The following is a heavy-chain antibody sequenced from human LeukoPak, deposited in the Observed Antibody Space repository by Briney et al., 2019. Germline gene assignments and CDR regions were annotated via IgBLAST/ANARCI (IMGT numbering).Heavy chain of an antibody. CDR3: TRGLWRKVDY. D-gene: IGHD3-3*01. J-gene: IGHJ4*02. CDR2: MNPNSGNT. CDR1: GYTFTTYD. V-gene: IGHV1-8*01. Sequence: ASVKVSCKASGYTFTTYDINWARQATGQGLEWMGWMNPNSGNTGYAQKFQGRVTMTRNTSISTAYMELSSLRSEDTAVYYCTRGLWRKVDYWGQGTLVTVSS.